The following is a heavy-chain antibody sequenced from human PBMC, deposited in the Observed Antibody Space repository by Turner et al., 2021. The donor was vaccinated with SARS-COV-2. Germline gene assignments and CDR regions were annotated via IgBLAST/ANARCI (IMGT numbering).Heavy chain of an antibody. CDR3: ARDRIIWDRGVYYYYGMDV. CDR2: ISYDGSNK. V-gene: IGHV3-30-3*01. D-gene: IGHD1-26*01. J-gene: IGHJ6*02. CDR1: GLPFSNYA. Sequence: QVKLVESGGGVVQPGRSPRLSCAASGLPFSNYAMHWVRQAPGKGLEWVAVISYDGSNKYDADSVKGRFTIARDNSKNTLYLQMNSLRAEDTAVYYCARDRIIWDRGVYYYYGMDVWGQGTTVTVSS.